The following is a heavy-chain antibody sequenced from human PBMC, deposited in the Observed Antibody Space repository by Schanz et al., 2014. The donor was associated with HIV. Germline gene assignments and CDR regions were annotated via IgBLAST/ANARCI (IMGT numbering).Heavy chain of an antibody. V-gene: IGHV1-2*02. CDR2: INPNTGGT. Sequence: QVQLVQSGAEVKKPGSSVKVSCKNTVSSYGITWVRQAPGQGLEWMGWINPNTGGTKFGQKFHGRVTMTRDTSINTVYMVIRGLKFNDTAVYYCAREMVVAAIREVFDYWGQGPLVTVSS. CDR1: TVSSYG. D-gene: IGHD2-21*02. CDR3: AREMVVAAIREVFDY. J-gene: IGHJ4*02.